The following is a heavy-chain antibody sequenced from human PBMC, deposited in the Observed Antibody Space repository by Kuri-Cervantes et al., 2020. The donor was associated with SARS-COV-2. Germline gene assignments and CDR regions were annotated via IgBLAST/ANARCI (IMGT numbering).Heavy chain of an antibody. J-gene: IGHJ3*02. CDR3: ARALWSGYCTFDI. CDR2: IYPADSDT. V-gene: IGHV5-51*01. CDR1: GYSFTNYW. D-gene: IGHD3-3*01. Sequence: GESLKISCKGSGYSFTNYWIGWVRQMPGKGLEWMGIIYPADSDTRYSPSFQGQVTISADKSISTAYLQWSSLKASDTAVYYCARALWSGYCTFDIWGQGTMVTVSS.